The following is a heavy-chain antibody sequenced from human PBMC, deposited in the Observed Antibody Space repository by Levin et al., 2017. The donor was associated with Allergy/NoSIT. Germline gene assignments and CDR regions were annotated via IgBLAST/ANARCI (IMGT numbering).Heavy chain of an antibody. J-gene: IGHJ3*02. CDR1: GFTFSSYG. Sequence: GGSLRLSCAASGFTFSSYGMHWVRQAPGKGLEWVAVISYDGSNKYYADSVKGRFTISRDNSKNTLYLQMNSLRAEDTAVYYCAKGHDPIWARDAFDIWGQGTMVTVSS. CDR2: ISYDGSNK. D-gene: IGHD2-21*01. CDR3: AKGHDPIWARDAFDI. V-gene: IGHV3-30*18.